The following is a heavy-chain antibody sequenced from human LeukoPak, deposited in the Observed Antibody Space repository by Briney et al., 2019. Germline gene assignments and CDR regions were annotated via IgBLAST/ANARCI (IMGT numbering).Heavy chain of an antibody. Sequence: GGSLRLSCAASGFSFSSYVIHWVRQAPGKGLEWVAVIWYDGSNKYYADSVKGRFTVSRDNSKSTLYLEMNSLRAEDTAVYYCARWDSSGFDYWGQGTLVTVSS. CDR3: ARWDSSGFDY. V-gene: IGHV3-33*01. CDR1: GFSFSSYV. J-gene: IGHJ4*02. CDR2: IWYDGSNK. D-gene: IGHD6-19*01.